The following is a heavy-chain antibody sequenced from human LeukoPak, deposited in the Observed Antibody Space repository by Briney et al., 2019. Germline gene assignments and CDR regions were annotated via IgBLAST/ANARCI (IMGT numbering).Heavy chain of an antibody. CDR1: GGTFSSYA. J-gene: IGHJ2*01. D-gene: IGHD6-19*01. V-gene: IGHV1-2*02. Sequence: ASVKVSCKASGGTFSSYAISWVRQAPGQGPEWMGWINPNSGDTNYAQKFQGRVTLTRDASIGTAYMEMNRLTYDDTAIYYCARDVYTSGWRYFDLWGHGTLVTVSS. CDR2: INPNSGDT. CDR3: ARDVYTSGWRYFDL.